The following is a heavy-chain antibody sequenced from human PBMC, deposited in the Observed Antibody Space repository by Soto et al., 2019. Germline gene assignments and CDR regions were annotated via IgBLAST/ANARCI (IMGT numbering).Heavy chain of an antibody. D-gene: IGHD6-13*01. CDR2: ISGGGGDST. Sequence: GGSLRLSCAASGFTFSTSWFNWLRQAPGKGLEWVAVISGGGGDSTYYTDSVKGRLIISKDNSKNTVYLQMSSVRAEDTAVYYCAKEIAIIGKGVFDMWGQGTMVTVSS. J-gene: IGHJ3*02. CDR3: AKEIAIIGKGVFDM. CDR1: GFTFSTSW. V-gene: IGHV3-23*01.